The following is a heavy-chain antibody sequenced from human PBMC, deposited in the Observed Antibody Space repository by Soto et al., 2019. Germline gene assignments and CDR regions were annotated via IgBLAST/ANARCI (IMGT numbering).Heavy chain of an antibody. CDR2: INAGNGNT. Sequence: QVQLVQSGAEEKKPGASVKVSCKASGYTFTAYAMHWVRQAPGQRLEWMGWINAGNGNTKYSQKFQGRVTITRDTSASTAYMELSSLRSEDTAVYYCARAVAVPADYDYWGQGTLVTVSS. J-gene: IGHJ4*02. CDR1: GYTFTAYA. V-gene: IGHV1-3*05. CDR3: ARAVAVPADYDY. D-gene: IGHD6-19*01.